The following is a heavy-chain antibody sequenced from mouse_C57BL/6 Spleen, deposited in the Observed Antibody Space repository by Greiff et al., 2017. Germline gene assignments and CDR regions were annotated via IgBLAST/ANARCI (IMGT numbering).Heavy chain of an antibody. D-gene: IGHD2-3*01. J-gene: IGHJ4*01. V-gene: IGHV5-17*01. CDR2: ISSGSSTI. Sequence: EVQLVESGGGLVKPGGSLKLSCAASGFTFSDYGMHWVRQAPEKGLEWVAYISSGSSTIYYADTVKGRLTISRDNTKNTWFLQMTSLMSEDTAMYYDAGIEDDGCYGALDYWGQGTSVTVSS. CDR1: GFTFSDYG. CDR3: AGIEDDGCYGALDY.